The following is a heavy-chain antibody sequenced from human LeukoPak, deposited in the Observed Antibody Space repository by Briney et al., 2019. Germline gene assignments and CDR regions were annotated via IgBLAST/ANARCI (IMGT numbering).Heavy chain of an antibody. V-gene: IGHV3-23*01. CDR1: RFTFSSCA. CDR3: AKELHGSGNYAFDY. Sequence: GGSLRLSCAASRFTFSSCALSWVRQAPGKGLEWVSTVSVNGGTTCYADSVKGRFTISRDNSKNTLYLQMNSLRAEDTAVYFCAKELHGSGNYAFDYWGQGTLVTVSS. J-gene: IGHJ4*02. CDR2: VSVNGGTT. D-gene: IGHD3-10*01.